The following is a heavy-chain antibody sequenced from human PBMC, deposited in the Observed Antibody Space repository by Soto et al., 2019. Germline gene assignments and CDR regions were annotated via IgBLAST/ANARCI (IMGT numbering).Heavy chain of an antibody. CDR1: GFTFSSYW. J-gene: IGHJ2*01. D-gene: IGHD2-15*01. CDR3: ARMGGYCSGGSCYSYWYFDL. V-gene: IGHV3-74*01. CDR2: INSDGSST. Sequence: EVQLVESGGGLVQPGGSLRLSCAASGFTFSSYWMHWVRQARGKGLVWVSRINSDGSSTSYADSVKGRFTISRDNAKNTLYLQMNSLRVEDTAVFYCARMGGYCSGGSCYSYWYFDLWGRGTLVTVSS.